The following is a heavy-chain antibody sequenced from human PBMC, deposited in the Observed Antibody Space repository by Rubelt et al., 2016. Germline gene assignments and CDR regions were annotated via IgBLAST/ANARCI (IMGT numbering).Heavy chain of an antibody. CDR2: ISTGSSTT. CDR3: ARRYGDYEGSFEY. J-gene: IGHJ4*02. CDR1: GFTFNTYA. D-gene: IGHD4-17*01. V-gene: IGHV3-48*02. Sequence: VQLVESGGGLVQPGGSLRLSCAASGFTFNTYAMSWVRQGPGKGLEWVSHISTGSSTTYYADSVKGRFTISSDNAKNSLYLQKNSLRDEDTAVDYWARRYGDYEGSFEYWGQGTLVTVSS.